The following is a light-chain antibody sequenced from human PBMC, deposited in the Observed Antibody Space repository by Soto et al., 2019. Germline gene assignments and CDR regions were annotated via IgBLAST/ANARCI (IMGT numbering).Light chain of an antibody. CDR3: QAWDSSTAV. CDR1: KLGGRF. J-gene: IGLJ1*01. CDR2: EDT. V-gene: IGLV3-1*01. Sequence: SYELTQPPSVSVSPGQTASITCSGEKLGGRFVCWYQQKPGQSPVLVMYEDTKRPSGIPERFSGSNSGNTAILSISGTRAMDESDYYCQAWDSSTAVFGTGTKLTVL.